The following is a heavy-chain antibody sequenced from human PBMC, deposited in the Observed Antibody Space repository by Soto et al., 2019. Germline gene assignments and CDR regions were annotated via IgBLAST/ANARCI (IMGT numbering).Heavy chain of an antibody. CDR2: ISYDGSNK. Sequence: QVQLVESGGGVVQPGRSLRLSCAASGFTFSSYAMHWVRQAPGKGLEWVAVISYDGSNKYYADSVKGRFTISRDNSKNTLYLQMNSLRAEDTAVYYCARDPGPTYYDYVWGSYRYVFDYWGQGTLVTVSS. J-gene: IGHJ4*02. CDR1: GFTFSSYA. CDR3: ARDPGPTYYDYVWGSYRYVFDY. D-gene: IGHD3-16*02. V-gene: IGHV3-30-3*01.